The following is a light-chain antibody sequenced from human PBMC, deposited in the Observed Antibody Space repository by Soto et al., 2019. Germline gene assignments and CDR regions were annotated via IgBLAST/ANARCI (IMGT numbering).Light chain of an antibody. CDR3: QQLDDSPRSYT. J-gene: IGKJ2*01. CDR1: QSVSSTY. Sequence: EIVLTQSPGTLSLSPGQRATLSCRASQSVSSTYLAWYQQKPGQAPRLLIYGASIRATGIPDRFSGSGSGTNFTLTIISMQTEDVAVYYCQQLDDSPRSYTFGQGTKLEIK. CDR2: GAS. V-gene: IGKV3-20*01.